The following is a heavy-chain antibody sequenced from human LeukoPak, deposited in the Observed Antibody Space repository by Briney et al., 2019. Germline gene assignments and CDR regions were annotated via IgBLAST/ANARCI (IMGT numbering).Heavy chain of an antibody. V-gene: IGHV3-23*01. CDR2: ISGSGGST. CDR1: GFTFSSYA. CDR3: AKDYYYGSGSYYNYYYYYMDV. J-gene: IGHJ6*03. Sequence: GGSLRLSCAASGFTFSSYAMSWVRQAPGKGLEWVSAISGSGGSTYYADSVKGRFTISRDNSKNTLYLQMNSLRAEDTAVYYCAKDYYYGSGSYYNYYYYYMDVWGKGTTVTVSS. D-gene: IGHD3-10*01.